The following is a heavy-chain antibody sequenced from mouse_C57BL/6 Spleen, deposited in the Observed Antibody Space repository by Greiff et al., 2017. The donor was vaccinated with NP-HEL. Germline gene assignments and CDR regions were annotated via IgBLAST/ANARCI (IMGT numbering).Heavy chain of an antibody. Sequence: VQLQESGAELVKPGASVKISCKASGYAFSSYWMNWVKQRPGKGLEWIGQIYPGDGDTNYNGKFKGKATLTADKSSSTAYMQLSSLTSEDSAVYFCARDGNYWYFDVWGTGTTVTVSS. CDR3: ARDGNYWYFDV. CDR1: GYAFSSYW. CDR2: IYPGDGDT. J-gene: IGHJ1*03. D-gene: IGHD2-1*01. V-gene: IGHV1-80*01.